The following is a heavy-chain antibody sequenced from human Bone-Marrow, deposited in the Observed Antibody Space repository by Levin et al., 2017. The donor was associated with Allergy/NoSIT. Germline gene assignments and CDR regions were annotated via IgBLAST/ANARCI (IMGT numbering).Heavy chain of an antibody. Sequence: SETLSLTCTVSGGSISSYYWSWIRQPPGKGLEWIGYIYYSGSTNYNPSLKSRVTISVDTSKNQFSLKLSSVTAADTAVYYCARTGRLAFDYWGQGTLVTVSS. V-gene: IGHV4-59*01. D-gene: IGHD1-14*01. CDR1: GGSISSYY. CDR2: IYYSGST. J-gene: IGHJ4*02. CDR3: ARTGRLAFDY.